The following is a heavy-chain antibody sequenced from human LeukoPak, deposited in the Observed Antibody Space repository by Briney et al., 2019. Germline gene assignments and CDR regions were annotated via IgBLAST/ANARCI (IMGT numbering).Heavy chain of an antibody. CDR1: GFTFSSYA. CDR2: ISGSGGST. CDR3: AKLHPNEFWSGAHAFDI. J-gene: IGHJ3*02. Sequence: GGSLRLSCAASGFTFSSYAMSWVRQAPGKGLEWVSSISGSGGSTYYADSVKGRFTISRDNSKNTLYLQMNSLRAEDTAVYYCAKLHPNEFWSGAHAFDIWGQGTMVTVSS. V-gene: IGHV3-23*01. D-gene: IGHD3-3*01.